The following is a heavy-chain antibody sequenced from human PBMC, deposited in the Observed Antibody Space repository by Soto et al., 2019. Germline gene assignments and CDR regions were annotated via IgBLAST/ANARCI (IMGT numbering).Heavy chain of an antibody. CDR3: ARVLYCTNGVCYTGGRKYYYYGMDV. J-gene: IGHJ6*02. Sequence: SVKVSCKASGGTFSSYAISWVRQAPGQGLEWMGGIIPIFGTANYAQKFQGRVTITADESTSTAYMELSSLRSEDTAVYYCARVLYCTNGVCYTGGRKYYYYGMDVWGQGTTVTVSS. V-gene: IGHV1-69*13. CDR1: GGTFSSYA. CDR2: IIPIFGTA. D-gene: IGHD2-8*01.